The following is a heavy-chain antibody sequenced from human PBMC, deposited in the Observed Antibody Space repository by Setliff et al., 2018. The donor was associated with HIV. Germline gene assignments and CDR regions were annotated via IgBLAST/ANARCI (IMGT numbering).Heavy chain of an antibody. CDR3: ARDWVAGTSGYYYYYMDV. Sequence: ASVKVSCKASGYTFTGYYMHWVRQAPGQGLEWMGRINPNSGGTNYAQKFQGRVTMTRDTSISPAYMELSRLRSDDTAVYYCARDWVAGTSGYYYYYMDVWGKGTTVTVSS. CDR2: INPNSGGT. V-gene: IGHV1-2*06. D-gene: IGHD6-19*01. CDR1: GYTFTGYY. J-gene: IGHJ6*03.